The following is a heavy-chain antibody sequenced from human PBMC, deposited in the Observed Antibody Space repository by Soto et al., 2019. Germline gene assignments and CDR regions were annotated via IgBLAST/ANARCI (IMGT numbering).Heavy chain of an antibody. V-gene: IGHV3-30-3*01. J-gene: IGHJ6*02. CDR1: GFIFNTYA. CDR2: MSHDGSST. Sequence: QVQLVDSGGGVVQPGRSLRLSCTTSGFIFNTYAMHWVRQAPGKGLEWVAVMSHDGSSTYYADSVKGRFTISRDNSKNTLYLQMNSLRTEDTAAYYCARPGSGYDILTGHYFYYYHAMDVWGQGTTVTVSS. D-gene: IGHD3-9*01. CDR3: ARPGSGYDILTGHYFYYYHAMDV.